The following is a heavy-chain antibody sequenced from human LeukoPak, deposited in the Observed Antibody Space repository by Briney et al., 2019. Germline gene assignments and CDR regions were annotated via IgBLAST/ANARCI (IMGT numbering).Heavy chain of an antibody. Sequence: PSETLSRTCTVSGGSISSYYWSWIRQPPGKGLEWIGYIYYSGSTNYNPSLKSRVTISVDTSKNQFSLKLSSVTAADTAVNYCARFENGMDVWGQGTTVTVSS. CDR2: IYYSGST. D-gene: IGHD3-9*01. CDR3: ARFENGMDV. J-gene: IGHJ6*02. CDR1: GGSISSYY. V-gene: IGHV4-59*01.